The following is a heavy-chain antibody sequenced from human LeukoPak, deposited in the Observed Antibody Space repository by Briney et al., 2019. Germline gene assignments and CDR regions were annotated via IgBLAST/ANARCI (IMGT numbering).Heavy chain of an antibody. CDR2: ISAYSGNT. Sequence: ASVKVSCKASGYTFTSYGISWVRQAPGQGLEWMGWISAYSGNTNYAQKLQGRVTMTTDTSTSTAYMELRSLRSDDTAVSYCARLRGYYYYMDVWGKGTTVTVSS. CDR3: ARLRGYYYYMDV. D-gene: IGHD5-24*01. J-gene: IGHJ6*03. CDR1: GYTFTSYG. V-gene: IGHV1-18*01.